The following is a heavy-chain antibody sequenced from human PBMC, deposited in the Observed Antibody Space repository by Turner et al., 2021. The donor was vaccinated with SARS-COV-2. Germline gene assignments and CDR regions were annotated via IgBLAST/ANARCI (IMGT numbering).Heavy chain of an antibody. CDR1: VFTFSSYC. CDR2: IDTDVSTT. CDR3: ATSRSFDY. J-gene: IGHJ4*02. V-gene: IGHV3-74*01. D-gene: IGHD6-13*01. Sequence: EVQLVESGGGLVQPGGSMRLSCAASVFTFSSYCMHWVRQAPGQGLMWVSRIDTDVSTTSYADSVKGRFTISRDNAKNTLYLQMNSLRAEDTAVYYCATSRSFDYWGQGTLVTVSS.